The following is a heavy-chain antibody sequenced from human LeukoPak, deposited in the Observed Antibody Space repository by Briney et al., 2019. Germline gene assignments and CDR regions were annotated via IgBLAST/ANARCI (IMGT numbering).Heavy chain of an antibody. V-gene: IGHV3-21*01. D-gene: IGHD4-17*01. CDR2: ISSSSSYI. CDR3: ARSGPGDYGLY. J-gene: IGHJ4*02. Sequence: PGGSLRLSCAASGFTFSSYSMSWVRQAPGKGLEWVSSISSSSSYIYYADSVKGRFTISRDNAKNSLYLQMNSLRAEDTAVYYCARSGPGDYGLYWGQGTLVTVSS. CDR1: GFTFSSYS.